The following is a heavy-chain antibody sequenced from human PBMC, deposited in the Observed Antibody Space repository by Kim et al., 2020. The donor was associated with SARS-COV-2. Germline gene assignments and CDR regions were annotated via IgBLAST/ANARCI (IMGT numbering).Heavy chain of an antibody. V-gene: IGHV3-30*04. Sequence: GGSLRLSCAASGFTFSSYAMHWVRQAPGKGLEWVAVISYDGSNKYYADSVKGRFTISRDNSKNTLYLQMNSLRAEDTAVYYCARDLLQLWSWGDYYYYYG. CDR3: ARDLLQLWSWGDYYYYYG. CDR1: GFTFSSYA. J-gene: IGHJ6*01. D-gene: IGHD5-18*01. CDR2: ISYDGSNK.